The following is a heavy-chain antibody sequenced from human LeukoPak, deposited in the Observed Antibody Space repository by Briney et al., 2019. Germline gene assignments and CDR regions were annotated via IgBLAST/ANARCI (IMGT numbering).Heavy chain of an antibody. Sequence: SETLSLTCSVSGESISTYYWSWIRQPPGKGLEWIGYIYYSGITNYNPSLKSRVTISVDTSNNQFSLKLDSVTAADTAVYYCAGERSFGSGSYYEYWGQGIRVTVSS. CDR1: GESISTYY. V-gene: IGHV4-59*01. J-gene: IGHJ4*02. D-gene: IGHD3-10*01. CDR3: AGERSFGSGSYYEY. CDR2: IYYSGIT.